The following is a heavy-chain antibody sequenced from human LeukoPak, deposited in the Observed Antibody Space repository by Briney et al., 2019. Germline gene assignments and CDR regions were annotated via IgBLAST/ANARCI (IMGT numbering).Heavy chain of an antibody. V-gene: IGHV4-39*07. CDR2: IYYSGST. D-gene: IGHD4-11*01. J-gene: IGHJ4*02. CDR3: ARRRSPYTPPLGY. CDR1: GGSISSSSYY. Sequence: SETLSLTCTVSGGSISSSSYYWGWIRQPPGKGLEWIGSIYYSGSTYYNPSLKSRVTISVDTSKNQFSLKLSSVTAADTAVYYCARRRSPYTPPLGYWGQGTLVTVSS.